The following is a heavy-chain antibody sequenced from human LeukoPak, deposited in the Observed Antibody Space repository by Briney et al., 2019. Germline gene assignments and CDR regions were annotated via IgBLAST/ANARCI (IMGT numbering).Heavy chain of an antibody. CDR1: GGSISSYY. Sequence: SSETLSLTCTVSGGSISSYYWSWIRQPPGKGLEWIGYIYYSGSTNYNPSLKSRVTISVDTSKNQFSLKLSSVTAADTAVYYCARGGIVCTNGVCYTPYFDYWGQGTLVTVSS. D-gene: IGHD2-8*01. CDR2: IYYSGST. J-gene: IGHJ4*02. V-gene: IGHV4-59*08. CDR3: ARGGIVCTNGVCYTPYFDY.